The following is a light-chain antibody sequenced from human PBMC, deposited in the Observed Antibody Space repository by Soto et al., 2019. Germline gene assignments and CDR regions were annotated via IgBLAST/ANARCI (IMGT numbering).Light chain of an antibody. V-gene: IGKV1-39*01. Sequence: QMPQSPSSPSASVGDRVTIPCRASPSISSYLTWYQQKPGKAPKVLIYAASSLQSGSPSRFSGSGSWTEFTLTSSILQPEDLATYYCLQRSNALTFGQVTRL. CDR3: LQRSNALT. J-gene: IGKJ5*01. CDR1: PSISSY. CDR2: AAS.